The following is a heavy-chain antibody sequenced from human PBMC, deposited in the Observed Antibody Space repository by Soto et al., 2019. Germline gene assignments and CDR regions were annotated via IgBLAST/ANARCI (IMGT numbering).Heavy chain of an antibody. CDR3: ARSYGDYELNAFDI. D-gene: IGHD4-17*01. CDR2: IYHSGST. J-gene: IGHJ3*02. Sequence: QVQLQESGPGLVKPSGTLSLTCAVSSGSISSSNWWSWVRQPPGKGLEWIGEIYHSGSTNYNPSLKSRVTISVDTSKTQFSLKLSSVSAADTAVYYCARSYGDYELNAFDIWGQGTMVTVSS. CDR1: SGSISSSNW. V-gene: IGHV4-4*02.